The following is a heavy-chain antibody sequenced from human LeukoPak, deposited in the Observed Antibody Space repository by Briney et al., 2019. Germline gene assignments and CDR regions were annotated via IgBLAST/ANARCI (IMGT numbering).Heavy chain of an antibody. CDR3: ARSTGYAFSYIDF. V-gene: IGHV5-51*01. CDR1: GYSFTSYW. CDR2: IYPGDSDT. D-gene: IGHD1-1*01. J-gene: IGHJ4*02. Sequence: KLGESLKISCKASGYSFTSYWIDWVRQVPGKGLEWMGIIYPGDSDTRYSPSFQGQVTISVDKSIATAYLQWSSLKASDTAIYYCARSTGYAFSYIDFWAQGTLVTVSS.